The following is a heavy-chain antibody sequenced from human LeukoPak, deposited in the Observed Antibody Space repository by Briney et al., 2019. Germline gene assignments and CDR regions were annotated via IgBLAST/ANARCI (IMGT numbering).Heavy chain of an antibody. J-gene: IGHJ6*02. Sequence: GGSLRLSCAASGFTFDDYGMSWVRQAPGKGLEWVSCINWNGGSTGYADSVKGRFTISRDNAKNSLYLQMNSLRAEDTAVYYCARGDSGYDLYYYGMDVWGQGTTVTVSS. CDR2: INWNGGST. V-gene: IGHV3-20*04. CDR3: ARGDSGYDLYYYGMDV. D-gene: IGHD5-12*01. CDR1: GFTFDDYG.